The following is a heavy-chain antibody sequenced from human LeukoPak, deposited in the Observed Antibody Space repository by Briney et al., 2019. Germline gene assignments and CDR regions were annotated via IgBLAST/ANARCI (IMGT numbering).Heavy chain of an antibody. J-gene: IGHJ4*02. CDR1: GFTFSSYA. V-gene: IGHV3-30*04. D-gene: IGHD3-22*01. Sequence: GGSLRLSCAASGFTFSSYAMHWVRQAPGKGLEWVAVISYDGSNKYYADSVKGRFTISRDNSKNTLYLRMNSLRAEDTAVYYCARGGHYYDSSGYYSLPFDYWGQGTLVTVSS. CDR3: ARGGHYYDSSGYYSLPFDY. CDR2: ISYDGSNK.